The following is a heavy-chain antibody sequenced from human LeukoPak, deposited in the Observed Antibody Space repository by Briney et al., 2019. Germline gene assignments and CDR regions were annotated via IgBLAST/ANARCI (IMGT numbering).Heavy chain of an antibody. CDR2: IKKDGSEK. CDR1: GFTFSDSW. D-gene: IGHD3-10*01. CDR3: ARDVNGILWFGDPTPPAYNWFDP. V-gene: IGHV3-7*01. Sequence: GGSLRLSCVASGFTFSDSWMSWVRQAPGKGLEWVADIKKDGSEKDYVDSVKGRFTISRDNAKNSLYLQMDSLRAEDTAVYYCARDVNGILWFGDPTPPAYNWFDPWGQGTLVTVSS. J-gene: IGHJ5*02.